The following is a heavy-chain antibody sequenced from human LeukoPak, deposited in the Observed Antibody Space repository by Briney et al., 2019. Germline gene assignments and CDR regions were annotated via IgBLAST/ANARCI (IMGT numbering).Heavy chain of an antibody. CDR1: GGTFSSYA. D-gene: IGHD3-3*01. Sequence: GASVKVSCKASGGTFSSYAISWVRQAPGQGLEWMGRIIPILGIANYAQKFQGRVTITADKSTSTAYMELSSLRSEDTAVYYCARVYDPYYYYGMDVWGRGTTVTVSS. CDR2: IIPILGIA. CDR3: ARVYDPYYYYGMDV. J-gene: IGHJ6*02. V-gene: IGHV1-69*04.